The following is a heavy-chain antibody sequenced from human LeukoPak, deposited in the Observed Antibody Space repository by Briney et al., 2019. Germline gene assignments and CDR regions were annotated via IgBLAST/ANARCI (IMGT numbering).Heavy chain of an antibody. CDR3: VESRAPYYFDY. V-gene: IGHV1-2*02. CDR2: INPNSGGT. CDR1: GGTFSSYA. D-gene: IGHD1-1*01. Sequence: ASVKVSCKASGGTFSSYAISWVRQAPGQGLEWMGWINPNSGGTNYAQKFQGRVTMTRDTSISTAYMELSRLRSDDTAVYYCVESRAPYYFDYWGQGILVTVSS. J-gene: IGHJ4*02.